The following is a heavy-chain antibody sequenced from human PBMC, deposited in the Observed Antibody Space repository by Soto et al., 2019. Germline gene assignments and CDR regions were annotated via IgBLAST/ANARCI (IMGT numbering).Heavy chain of an antibody. D-gene: IGHD2-2*01. CDR2: ISGKNGNT. V-gene: IGHV1-18*04. CDR1: GYTFISHG. CDR3: ARVSSSIVVVPDYGMDV. J-gene: IGHJ6*02. Sequence: QVQLVQSGAEVKKPGASVKVSCKASGYTFISHGMSWVRQAPGQGLEWMGWISGKNGNTKFAQKFQGRVTLNTDTSTSTAYMEVRSLRTDDTAVYYCARVSSSIVVVPDYGMDVWGQGTTVTVS.